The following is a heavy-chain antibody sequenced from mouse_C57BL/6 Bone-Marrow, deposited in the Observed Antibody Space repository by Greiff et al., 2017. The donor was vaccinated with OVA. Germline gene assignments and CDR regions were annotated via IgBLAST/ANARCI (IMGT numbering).Heavy chain of an antibody. CDR2: IDPANGNT. CDR3: ARSNYVREDYAIDY. V-gene: IGHV14-3*01. D-gene: IGHD2-5*01. CDR1: GFNIKNTY. Sequence: VHVKQSVAELVRPGASVKLSCTASGFNIKNTYMHWVKQRPEQGLEWIGRIDPANGNTKYAPKFQGKATITADTSSNTAYLQLSSLTSEDTAIYYCARSNYVREDYAIDYWGQGTSVTVSS. J-gene: IGHJ4*01.